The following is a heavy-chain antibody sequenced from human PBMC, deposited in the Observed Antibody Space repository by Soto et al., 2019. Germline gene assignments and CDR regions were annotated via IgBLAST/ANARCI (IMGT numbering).Heavy chain of an antibody. Sequence: DVQLVESGGGLVQPGRSLRLSCAASGFTFDDYAMHWVRQAPGKGLEWVSGISWNSGSIGYADSVKGRFTISRDNAKNSLYLQMNSLRAEDTALYYCEKVAQYNWNDSDAFDIWGQGTMVTVSS. D-gene: IGHD1-1*01. J-gene: IGHJ3*02. V-gene: IGHV3-9*01. CDR3: EKVAQYNWNDSDAFDI. CDR1: GFTFDDYA. CDR2: ISWNSGSI.